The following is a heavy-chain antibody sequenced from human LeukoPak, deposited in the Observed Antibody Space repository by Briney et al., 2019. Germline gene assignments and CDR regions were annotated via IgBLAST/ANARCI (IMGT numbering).Heavy chain of an antibody. CDR1: GVTFSNYA. V-gene: IGHV3-30*02. J-gene: IGHJ4*02. Sequence: PGGSLRLSCAASGVTFSNYAMYWVRQAPGKGLEWVAFTTYDEGNKYYADSVKGRFTISRDNSKNTLYLQMNSLRPEDTAVYYCAKDRANAWTSDYWGQGTLVTVSS. D-gene: IGHD3/OR15-3a*01. CDR3: AKDRANAWTSDY. CDR2: TTYDEGNK.